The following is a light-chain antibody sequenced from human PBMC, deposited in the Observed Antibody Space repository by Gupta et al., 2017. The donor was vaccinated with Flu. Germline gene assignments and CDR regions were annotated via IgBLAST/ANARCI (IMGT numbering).Light chain of an antibody. CDR3: QSADSTSTYYV. CDR1: ALPNQY. Sequence: GDALPNQYVYWFQQKAGQAPALLIYKDIERPSGIPERFSASGSGTTVTLTISGVQAEDEADYYCQSADSTSTYYVFGAGTKVTVL. V-gene: IGLV3-25*03. J-gene: IGLJ1*01. CDR2: KDI.